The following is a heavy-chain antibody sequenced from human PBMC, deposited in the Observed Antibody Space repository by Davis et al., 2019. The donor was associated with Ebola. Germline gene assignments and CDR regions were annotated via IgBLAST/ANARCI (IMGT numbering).Heavy chain of an antibody. CDR1: GGSFSTYY. D-gene: IGHD1-7*01. J-gene: IGHJ6*02. CDR3: ARRTTYYYYYGMDV. Sequence: MPSETLSLTCAVYGGSFSTYYWSWIRQPPGKGLEWIGEINHSGSTNYNPSLKSRVTISVDTSKNQFSLKLSSVTAADTAVYYCARRTTYYYYYGMDVWGQGTTVTVSS. CDR2: INHSGST. V-gene: IGHV4-34*01.